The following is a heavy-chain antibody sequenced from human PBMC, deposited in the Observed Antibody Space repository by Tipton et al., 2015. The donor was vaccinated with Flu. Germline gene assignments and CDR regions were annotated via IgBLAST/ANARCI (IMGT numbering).Heavy chain of an antibody. D-gene: IGHD3-10*01. Sequence: SLRLSCSVSGFTFSSYGMHWVRQAPGKGLEWVAYMWFDGSNENYGDSVKGRFTISRDNSKNTLYLQMNSLRAADTAVYYCAKDLRYYGSGKGPYSMDVWGQGTTVTVSS. V-gene: IGHV3-33*06. CDR1: GFTFSSYG. CDR3: AKDLRYYGSGKGPYSMDV. J-gene: IGHJ6*02. CDR2: MWFDGSNE.